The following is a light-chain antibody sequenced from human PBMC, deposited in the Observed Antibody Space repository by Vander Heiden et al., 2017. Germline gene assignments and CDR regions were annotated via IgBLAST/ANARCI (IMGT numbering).Light chain of an antibody. CDR2: DVS. CDR1: SSDIGTYNF. V-gene: IGLV2-14*03. J-gene: IGLJ3*02. CDR3: SSYTSSTTVV. Sequence: QASLPQPAPVSWSPGQSITISCTGTSSDIGTYNFVSRYQQHPGKAPKLMIYDVSDRPSGVSDRFYGSKSGNTASLTISGLQAEDEADYYCSSYTSSTTVVFGGGTTLTVL.